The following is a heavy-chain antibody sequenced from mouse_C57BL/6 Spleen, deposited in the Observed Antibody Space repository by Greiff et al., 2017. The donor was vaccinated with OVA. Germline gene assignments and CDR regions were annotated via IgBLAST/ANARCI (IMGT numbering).Heavy chain of an antibody. D-gene: IGHD1-1*01. CDR3: AREDYGPWFAY. V-gene: IGHV3-6*01. CDR2: ISYDGSN. Sequence: ESGPGLVKPSQSLSLTCSVTGYSITSGYYWNWIRQFPGNKLEWMGYISYDGSNNYNPSLKNRISITRDTSKNQFFLKLNSVTTEDTATYYCAREDYGPWFAYWGQGTLVTVSA. J-gene: IGHJ3*01. CDR1: GYSITSGYY.